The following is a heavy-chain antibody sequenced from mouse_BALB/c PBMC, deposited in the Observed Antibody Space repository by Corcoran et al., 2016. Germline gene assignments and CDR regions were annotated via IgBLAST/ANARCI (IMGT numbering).Heavy chain of an antibody. Sequence: QIQLVQSGPELKKPGATVKISCKASGYTFTNYGMNWVKQAPGKGLKWMGWINTYTGEPTYADDFKGRFAFSLETSASTAYLQINNLKNEDMATYFCARSRVTNSYAMDYWGQGTSVTVSS. CDR2: INTYTGEP. CDR3: ARSRVTNSYAMDY. D-gene: IGHD2-2*01. CDR1: GYTFTNYG. V-gene: IGHV9-1*02. J-gene: IGHJ4*01.